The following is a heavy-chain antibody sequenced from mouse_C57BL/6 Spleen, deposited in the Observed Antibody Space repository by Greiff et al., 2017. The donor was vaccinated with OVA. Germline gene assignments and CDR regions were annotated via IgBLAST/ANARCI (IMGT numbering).Heavy chain of an antibody. V-gene: IGHV1-64*01. D-gene: IGHD2-3*01. CDR2: IHPNSGST. CDR3: ERSGDGSYAMDY. J-gene: IGHJ4*01. Sequence: QVQLQQPGAELVKPGASVKLSCKASGYTFTSYWMHWVKQRPGQGLEWIGMIHPNSGSTNYNEKFKSKATLTVDKSSSTAYMQLSSLTSEDSAVYYCERSGDGSYAMDYWGQGTSVTVSS. CDR1: GYTFTSYW.